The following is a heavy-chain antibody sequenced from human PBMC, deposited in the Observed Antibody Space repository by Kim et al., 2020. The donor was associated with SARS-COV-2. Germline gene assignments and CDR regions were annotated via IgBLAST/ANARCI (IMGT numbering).Heavy chain of an antibody. J-gene: IGHJ4*02. CDR3: ARGDGYNFDY. CDR1: GGSISSYY. Sequence: SETLSLTCTVSGGSISSYYWTWIRQPPGKGLEWIGYIYYSGSTNYNPSLKSRVTISVDTSKNQFSLKLSSVNAADTSVYYCARGDGYNFDYWGQGTLVTVSS. CDR2: IYYSGST. V-gene: IGHV4-59*13. D-gene: IGHD5-12*01.